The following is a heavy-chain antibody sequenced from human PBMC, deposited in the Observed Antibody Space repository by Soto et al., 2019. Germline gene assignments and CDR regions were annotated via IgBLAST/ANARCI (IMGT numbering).Heavy chain of an antibody. CDR1: GGSISSSSYY. CDR2: IYYSGST. Sequence: SGTLSLTCTVSGGSISSSSYYWGWIRKPPGKGLEWSGSIYYSGSTYYNPSLKSRVTISVDTSKNQFSLKLSSVTAADTAVYYCWGFGELNYYYYYYMDVWGKGTTVTVSS. V-gene: IGHV4-39*01. CDR3: WGFGELNYYYYYYMDV. J-gene: IGHJ6*03. D-gene: IGHD3-10*01.